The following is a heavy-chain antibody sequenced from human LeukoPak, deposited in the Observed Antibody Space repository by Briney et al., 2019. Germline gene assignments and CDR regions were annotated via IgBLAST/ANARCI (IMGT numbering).Heavy chain of an antibody. V-gene: IGHV6-1*01. Sequence: SQTLSLTCAISGYSVSSNSAAWNWIRQSPSRGLEWLGRTYYKSQWYYDYAISVKSRITISPDTPKNQFSLQLNSVTPEDTAVYYCARGPFLEGYYYIDVWGKGTTVTVSS. CDR3: ARGPFLEGYYYIDV. CDR2: TYYKSQWYY. J-gene: IGHJ6*03. CDR1: GYSVSSNSAA.